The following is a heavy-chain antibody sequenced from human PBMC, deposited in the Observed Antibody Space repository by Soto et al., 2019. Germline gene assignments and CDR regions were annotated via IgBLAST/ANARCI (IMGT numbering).Heavy chain of an antibody. D-gene: IGHD2-2*01. CDR1: WGYIKNFF. CDR2: TYNSGTT. V-gene: IGHV4-59*01. J-gene: IGHJ5*02. Sequence: GSPSLPRTVSWGYIKNFFWGLILKTPGKGLEWIGYTYNSGTTNYNPSLKSRVTISVDTSKNQFSLKLSSVTAADTAVYYCARAPLGVPAPLLDPWGQGILVTVSS. CDR3: ARAPLGVPAPLLDP.